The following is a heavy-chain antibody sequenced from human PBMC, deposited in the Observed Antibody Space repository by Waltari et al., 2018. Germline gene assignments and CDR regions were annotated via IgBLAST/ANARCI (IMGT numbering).Heavy chain of an antibody. J-gene: IGHJ4*02. CDR1: GFTFSSYG. D-gene: IGHD5-18*01. CDR3: ARDSPLRGYNYTYVLDY. CDR2: EWYDGRNK. Sequence: QVQLVESGGGVAQPGRSQRLSCAASGFTFSSYGMHWVRQAPGKGLEWVAGEWYDGRNKDYLDSGKGRFTISRDNSKKTLYLQLNSLRAEDTAVYYCARDSPLRGYNYTYVLDYWGQGTLVTVSS. V-gene: IGHV3-33*01.